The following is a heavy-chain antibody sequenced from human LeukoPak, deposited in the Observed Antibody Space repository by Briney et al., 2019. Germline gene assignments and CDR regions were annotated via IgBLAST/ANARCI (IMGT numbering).Heavy chain of an antibody. CDR2: IHNSGHT. Sequence: SETLSLSCTVSGFSISNYYLSWIRQAPGKGLEWIAYIHNSGHTNYNPSPKSRVTISLDTSKNQFSLKLSSVTAADTAIYYCARTSNEGSQDYWGQGAQVTVSS. CDR1: GFSISNYY. D-gene: IGHD6-6*01. J-gene: IGHJ4*02. CDR3: ARTSNEGSQDY. V-gene: IGHV4-59*01.